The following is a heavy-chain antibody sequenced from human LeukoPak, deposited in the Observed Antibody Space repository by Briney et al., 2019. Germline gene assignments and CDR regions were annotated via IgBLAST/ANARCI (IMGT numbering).Heavy chain of an antibody. Sequence: GGSLRLSCAGSGFTFNYFAIHWVRQAPGKGLEWVAVTSFDGTNKYYADSVRGRFTISRDNSNKTVYLQMNSLRADDTAVYYCAKDLVPAALGAFDIWGQGTMVTVSS. CDR3: AKDLVPAALGAFDI. CDR1: GFTFNYFA. D-gene: IGHD2-2*01. CDR2: TSFDGTNK. J-gene: IGHJ3*02. V-gene: IGHV3-30-3*01.